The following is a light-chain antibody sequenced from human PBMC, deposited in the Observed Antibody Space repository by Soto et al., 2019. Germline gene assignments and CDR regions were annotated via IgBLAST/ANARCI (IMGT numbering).Light chain of an antibody. CDR2: NNN. V-gene: IGLV1-44*01. J-gene: IGLJ2*01. CDR1: SSNIGSNT. CDR3: AAWDDSLNAVV. Sequence: QSVLTQPPSASGTLGQRVTIPCSGSSSNIGSNTVNWYQQLPGTAPKLLIYNNNQRPSGVPDRFSGSKSGTSASLAISGLQSEDEADYYCAAWDDSLNAVVFGGGTKLTVL.